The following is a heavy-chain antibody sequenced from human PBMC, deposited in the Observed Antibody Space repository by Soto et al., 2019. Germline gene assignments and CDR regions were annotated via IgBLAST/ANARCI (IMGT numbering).Heavy chain of an antibody. CDR3: EIDVGSGEWSVV. J-gene: IGHJ6*01. Sequence: QVQLVQSGTEVKKPGSSAKVSCKASGGTFSNYVISWVRQAPGQGLEWMGGIIPLFGTTDYAKKFQGRIAITAVESTTTGYMDLSSLRFEDTAVYFCEIDVGSGEWSVVWGQGTRVIVSS. CDR2: IIPLFGTT. V-gene: IGHV1-69*01. CDR1: GGTFSNYV. D-gene: IGHD3-10*01.